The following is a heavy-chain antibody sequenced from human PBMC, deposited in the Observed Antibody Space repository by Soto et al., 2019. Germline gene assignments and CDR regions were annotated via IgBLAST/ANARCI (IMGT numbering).Heavy chain of an antibody. Sequence: SETLSLTCTVSGGSISSGGYYWSWIRQHPGKGLEWIGYIYYSGSTYYNPSLKSRVTISVDTSKSQFSLKLSSVTAADTAVYYCARDQNDFWSGYSSRGMDVWGQGTTVTVS. CDR1: GGSISSGGYY. J-gene: IGHJ6*02. V-gene: IGHV4-31*03. D-gene: IGHD3-3*01. CDR3: ARDQNDFWSGYSSRGMDV. CDR2: IYYSGST.